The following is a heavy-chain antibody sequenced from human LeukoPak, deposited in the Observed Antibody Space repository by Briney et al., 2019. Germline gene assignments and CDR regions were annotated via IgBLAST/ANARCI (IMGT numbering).Heavy chain of an antibody. CDR3: TRDAQRGYNGYEY. CDR2: ISSSSAYI. J-gene: IGHJ4*02. CDR1: GFTFSTYT. Sequence: GGSLRLSCAGSGFTFSTYTMNWVRQAPGKGLEWVSSISSSSAYIYYADSVNGRFTISRDNAKNSLSLQMDSLGAEDTAVYYCTRDAQRGYNGYEYWGQGTLVTVSS. V-gene: IGHV3-21*06. D-gene: IGHD5-12*01.